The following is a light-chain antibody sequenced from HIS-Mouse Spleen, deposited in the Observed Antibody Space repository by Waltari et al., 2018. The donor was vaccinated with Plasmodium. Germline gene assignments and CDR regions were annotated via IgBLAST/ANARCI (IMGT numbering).Light chain of an antibody. V-gene: IGLV2-23*01. CDR2: EGS. CDR1: SSDVGRYNF. Sequence: QSALTQPASVSGSPGQSTPTSCTGTSSDVGRYNFASWYQQHPGKAPNLMIYEGSKRPSGVSNRFSGSKSGNTASLTISGLQAEDEADYYCCSYAGSSTLVFGGGTKLTVL. CDR3: CSYAGSSTLV. J-gene: IGLJ2*01.